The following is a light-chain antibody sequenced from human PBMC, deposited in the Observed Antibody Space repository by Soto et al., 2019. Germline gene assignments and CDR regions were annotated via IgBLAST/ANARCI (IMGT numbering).Light chain of an antibody. CDR3: SSYTSSSTYV. V-gene: IGLV2-14*01. J-gene: IGLJ1*01. CDR2: DVS. CDR1: SSDVGGYHY. Sequence: QSALTQTASVSGSPGQSITISCTGTSSDVGGYHYVSWYQQYPGKAPKLMIYDVSNRPSGVSNRFSGSKSGNTASLTISGLQAEDEADYYCSSYTSSSTYVFRTGTKVTVL.